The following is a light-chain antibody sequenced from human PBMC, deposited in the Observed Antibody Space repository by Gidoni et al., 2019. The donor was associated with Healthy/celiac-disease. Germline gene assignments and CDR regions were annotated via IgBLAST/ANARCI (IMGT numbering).Light chain of an antibody. CDR2: GKN. Sequence: LTQDPAVSVALGQTVRITCQGDSLRSYYASWYQQKPGQAPVLVIYGKNNRPSGIPDRFSGSSSGNTASLTITGAQAEDEADYYCNSRDSSGNHYVFGTGTKVTVL. J-gene: IGLJ1*01. CDR3: NSRDSSGNHYV. CDR1: SLRSYY. V-gene: IGLV3-19*01.